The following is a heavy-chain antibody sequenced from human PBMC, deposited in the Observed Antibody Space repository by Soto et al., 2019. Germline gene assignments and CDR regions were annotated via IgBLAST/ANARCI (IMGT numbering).Heavy chain of an antibody. Sequence: QAQLVQSGAEVKKPGASVRVSCKTSGYPFTDYFIHWVRQAPGQGLEWMGIISLYHHSTSYAQKFQGRLTETADTSTTPVYMDLSSLTSEDSAVYWCARELYSCGGDCPYYMDYWGQGTLVTVSS. J-gene: IGHJ4*02. CDR3: ARELYSCGGDCPYYMDY. V-gene: IGHV1-46*01. D-gene: IGHD2-21*02. CDR1: GYPFTDYF. CDR2: ISLYHHST.